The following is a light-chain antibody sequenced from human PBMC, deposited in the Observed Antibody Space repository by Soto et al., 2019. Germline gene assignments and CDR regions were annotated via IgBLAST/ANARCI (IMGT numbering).Light chain of an antibody. CDR2: GAS. CDR3: QQYYNWPPIT. Sequence: EILRTQSPATLSLSPGERATLSCRASQSVSSNLAWYQQKPGQAPRLLIYGASTRATGIPARFSGSGSGTELTLTISSLQSEDFAVYCCQQYYNWPPITFGQGTRLEI. V-gene: IGKV3-15*01. J-gene: IGKJ5*01. CDR1: QSVSSN.